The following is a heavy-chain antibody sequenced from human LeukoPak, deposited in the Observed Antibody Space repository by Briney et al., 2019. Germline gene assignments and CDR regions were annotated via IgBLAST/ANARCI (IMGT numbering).Heavy chain of an antibody. CDR2: IYYSGST. CDR1: GFTFSSYA. CDR3: ARENRDTAMVTAFDY. Sequence: GSLRLSCAASGFTFSSYAMSWVRQPPGKGLEWIGSIYYSGSTYYNPSLKSRVTISVDTSKNQFSLKLSSVTAADTAVYYCARENRDTAMVTAFDYWGQGTLVTVSS. D-gene: IGHD5-18*01. J-gene: IGHJ4*02. V-gene: IGHV4-39*07.